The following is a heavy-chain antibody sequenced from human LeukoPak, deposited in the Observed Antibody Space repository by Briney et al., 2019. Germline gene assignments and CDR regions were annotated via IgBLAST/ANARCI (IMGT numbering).Heavy chain of an antibody. CDR2: INHSGST. D-gene: IGHD2-15*01. CDR3: AVEPYCSGGSCYLP. Sequence: PSETLSLTCAVYGGSFSGYYWSWIRQPPGKGLEWIGEINHSGSTNYNPSLKSRVTISVDTSTNQFSLKLSSVTAADTAVYYCAVEPYCSGGSCYLPWGQGTLVTVSS. V-gene: IGHV4-34*01. CDR1: GGSFSGYY. J-gene: IGHJ5*02.